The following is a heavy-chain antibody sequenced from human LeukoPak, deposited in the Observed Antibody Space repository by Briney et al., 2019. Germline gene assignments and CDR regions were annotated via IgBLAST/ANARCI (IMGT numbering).Heavy chain of an antibody. V-gene: IGHV4-39*01. Sequence: TSETLSLTCSVSGGSISSSTYYWGWIRQPPGKGLEWIGSIHFSGSTYYNPSLKSRVIISVDTSKNQFSLKLSSVTAADTAVYYCARLFDYWGQGTLVTVSS. J-gene: IGHJ4*02. CDR3: ARLFDY. CDR1: GGSISSSTYY. CDR2: IHFSGST.